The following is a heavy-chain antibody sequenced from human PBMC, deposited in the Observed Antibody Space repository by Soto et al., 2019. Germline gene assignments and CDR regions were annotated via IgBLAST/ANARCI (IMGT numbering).Heavy chain of an antibody. CDR3: ARDLVLVPGAFYYYGLDV. D-gene: IGHD2-2*01. J-gene: IGHJ6*02. CDR2: ISYDGSNK. CDR1: GFTFSTYA. Sequence: QGQRVESGGGVVQPGRCLRLSCAGSGFTFSTYAMHWVRQAPGKALEWVARISYDGSNKYYGDYVKGRFTISRDHSKNTLFQQLNSLRDEYTAVYNCARDLVLVPGAFYYYGLDVWGQGTKVTVSS. V-gene: IGHV3-30*01.